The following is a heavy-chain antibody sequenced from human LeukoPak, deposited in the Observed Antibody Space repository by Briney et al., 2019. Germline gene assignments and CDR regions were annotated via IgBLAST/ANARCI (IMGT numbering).Heavy chain of an antibody. CDR2: ISGSGGST. CDR3: AKGDCSSTSCFSDY. Sequence: GGSLRLSCAASGFTFSSYAMSWARQAPGKWLEWVSAISGSGGSTYYADSVKGRFTISRDNSKNTLYLQMNSLRAEDTAVYYCAKGDCSSTSCFSDYWGQGTLVTVSP. V-gene: IGHV3-23*01. D-gene: IGHD2-2*01. CDR1: GFTFSSYA. J-gene: IGHJ4*02.